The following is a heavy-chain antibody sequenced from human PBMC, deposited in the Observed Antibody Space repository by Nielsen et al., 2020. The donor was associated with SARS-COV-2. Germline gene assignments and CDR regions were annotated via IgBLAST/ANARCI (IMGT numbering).Heavy chain of an antibody. CDR3: ARDLYSSGWKVAYFDY. CDR1: GYTFTSYG. Sequence: ASVKVSCRASGYTFTSYGISWVRQAPGQGLEWMGWISAYNGNTNYAQKLQGRVTMTTDTSTSTAYMELRSLRSDDTAVYYCARDLYSSGWKVAYFDYWGQGTLVTVSS. J-gene: IGHJ4*02. D-gene: IGHD6-19*01. V-gene: IGHV1-18*01. CDR2: ISAYNGNT.